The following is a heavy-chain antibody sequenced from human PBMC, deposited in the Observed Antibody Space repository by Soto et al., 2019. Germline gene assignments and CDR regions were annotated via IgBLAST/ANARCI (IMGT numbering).Heavy chain of an antibody. CDR1: GGSVSSVGYY. J-gene: IGHJ4*02. CDR3: VRGGSCTNGVCSVFDY. V-gene: IGHV4-31*03. CDR2: ITYSGNT. Sequence: SETLSLTCTGSGGSVSSVGYYWSWIRQHPGKGLEWIGYITYSGNTYYNPSLESRVTMSADTSKNQFSLKLSSVTAADTAVYFCVRGGSCTNGVCSVFDYWGQGTLVTVSS. D-gene: IGHD2-8*01.